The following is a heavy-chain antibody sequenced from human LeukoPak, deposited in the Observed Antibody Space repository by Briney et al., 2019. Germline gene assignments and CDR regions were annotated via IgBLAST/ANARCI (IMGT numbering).Heavy chain of an antibody. CDR3: AKFYDILTGYFDY. V-gene: IGHV3-23*01. J-gene: IGHJ4*02. CDR1: GFPFSSYA. D-gene: IGHD3-9*01. CDR2: ISGGNGNTYYA. Sequence: GGSLRLSCAASGFPFSSYAMSWVRQSPGKGLEWFSAISGGNGNTYYAYYADSVRGRFTISRDSSKNTLYLQMNSLRAEDTAVYYCAKFYDILTGYFDYWGQGTLVTVSS.